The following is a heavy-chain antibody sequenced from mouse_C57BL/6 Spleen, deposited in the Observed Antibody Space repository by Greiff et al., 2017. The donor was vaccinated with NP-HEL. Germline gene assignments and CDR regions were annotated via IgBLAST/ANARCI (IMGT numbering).Heavy chain of an antibody. V-gene: IGHV5-4*01. CDR3: ARDQTGTRYYFDY. J-gene: IGHJ2*01. Sequence: EVQGVESGGGLVKPGGSLKLSCAASGFTFSSYAMSWVRQTPEKRLEWVATISDGGSYTYYPDNVKGRFTISRDNAKNNLYLQMSHLKSEDTAMYYCARDQTGTRYYFDYWGQGTTLTVSS. D-gene: IGHD4-1*01. CDR1: GFTFSSYA. CDR2: ISDGGSYT.